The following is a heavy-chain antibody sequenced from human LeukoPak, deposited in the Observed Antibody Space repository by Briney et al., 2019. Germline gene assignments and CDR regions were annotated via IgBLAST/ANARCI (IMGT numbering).Heavy chain of an antibody. CDR1: GFTFSSYG. V-gene: IGHV3-23*01. Sequence: GGSLRLSCAASGFTFSSYGMTWVREAPGKGLEWVSGISGSGGTTYYADSVKGRFTISRDNSKNSLSLQVSSLRAEDTAVYYCAKTNGYYSDWGQGTLVTVSS. CDR3: AKTNGYYSD. J-gene: IGHJ4*02. CDR2: ISGSGGTT. D-gene: IGHD3-22*01.